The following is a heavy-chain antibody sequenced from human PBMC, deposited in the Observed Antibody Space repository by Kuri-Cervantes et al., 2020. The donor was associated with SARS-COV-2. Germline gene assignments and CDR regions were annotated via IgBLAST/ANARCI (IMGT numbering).Heavy chain of an antibody. CDR1: GYTFTSYG. CDR3: ARESGSSGWYGFDY. Sequence: ASVKVSCKASGYTFTSYGISWVRQAPGQGLEWMGWISAYNGNTNYAQKLQGRVTMTTDTTTSTAYMELRSLRSDDTAVYYCARESGSSGWYGFDYWGQGTLVTVSS. V-gene: IGHV1-18*04. J-gene: IGHJ4*02. D-gene: IGHD6-19*01. CDR2: ISAYNGNT.